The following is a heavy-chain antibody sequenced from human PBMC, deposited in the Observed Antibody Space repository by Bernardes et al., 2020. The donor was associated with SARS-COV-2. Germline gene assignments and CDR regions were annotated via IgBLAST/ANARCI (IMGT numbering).Heavy chain of an antibody. Sequence: SETLSLTCTVSGGSISSSSYYWGWIRQPPGKGLEWIGSIYYSGSTYYNPSLKSRVTISVDTSKNQFSLKLSSVTAADTAVYYCARRYYDSSGYYYEEEGFDYW. CDR2: IYYSGST. CDR1: GGSISSSSYY. D-gene: IGHD3-22*01. CDR3: ARRYYDSSGYYYEEEGFDY. V-gene: IGHV4-39*01. J-gene: IGHJ4*01.